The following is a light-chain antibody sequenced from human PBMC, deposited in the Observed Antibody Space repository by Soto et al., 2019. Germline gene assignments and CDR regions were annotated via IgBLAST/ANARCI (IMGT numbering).Light chain of an antibody. J-gene: IGKJ1*01. Sequence: DIQMTQSPSTLSASVGDRVTITCRASQSISTWLAWYQQKPGKAPNLLIYKASTLESGVPSRFSGSGSGTKFTLTSSSLQPDDFATYYCQQYDDYSWTFGQGTKVEIK. CDR1: QSISTW. CDR2: KAS. CDR3: QQYDDYSWT. V-gene: IGKV1-5*03.